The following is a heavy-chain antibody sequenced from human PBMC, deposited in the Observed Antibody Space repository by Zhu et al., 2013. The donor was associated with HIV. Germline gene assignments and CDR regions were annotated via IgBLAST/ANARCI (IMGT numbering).Heavy chain of an antibody. CDR3: ARDHQSSVFRGVKFDR. J-gene: IGHJ5*02. V-gene: IGHV1-2*02. D-gene: IGHD3-10*01. Sequence: QVQLVQSGADVKKPGASVKVSCKASGYTFTDYYMHWVRQAPGQGLEWMGWINPNSGGTNYAQKFQGRVTMTRDTSITTAYLELSRLRSDDTAVYFCARDHQSSVFRGVKFDRWGQGTLVAVSS. CDR2: INPNSGGT. CDR1: GYTFTDYY.